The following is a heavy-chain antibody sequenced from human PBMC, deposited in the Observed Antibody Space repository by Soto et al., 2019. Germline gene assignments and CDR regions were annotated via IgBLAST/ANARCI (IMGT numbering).Heavy chain of an antibody. V-gene: IGHV1-18*01. CDR3: ASVYNWNYVNAFDI. J-gene: IGHJ3*02. CDR2: ISAYNGNT. D-gene: IGHD1-7*01. Sequence: QVQLVQSGAEVKKPGAPVKVSSKASGYTFTSYGISWVRQAPGQGLEWMGWISAYNGNTNYAQKLQGRVTMTTDTSTSTAYMELRSLRSDDTAVYYCASVYNWNYVNAFDIWGQGTMVTVSS. CDR1: GYTFTSYG.